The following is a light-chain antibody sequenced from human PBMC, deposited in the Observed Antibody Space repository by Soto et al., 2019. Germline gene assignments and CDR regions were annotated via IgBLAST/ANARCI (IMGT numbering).Light chain of an antibody. V-gene: IGLV2-14*01. CDR1: SSDVGGYNS. CDR3: SSYTSSTTVV. CDR2: DVS. Sequence: QSALTQPASVSGSPGQSITISCTGTSSDVGGYNSVSWYQQYPGKAPKLMIYDVSNRPSGVSNRFSGSKSGNTASPTISGLQAEDEADYSCSSYTSSTTVVFGGGTKLTVL. J-gene: IGLJ2*01.